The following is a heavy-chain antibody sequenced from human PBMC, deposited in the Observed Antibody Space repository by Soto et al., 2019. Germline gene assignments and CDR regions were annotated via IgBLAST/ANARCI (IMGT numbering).Heavy chain of an antibody. CDR1: GGTFSSYA. Sequence: QVQLVQSGAEVKKPGSSVKVSCKASGGTFSSYAISWVRQAPGQGLEWMGGIIPIFGTANYAQKFQGRVTITADEATSTAYMELSSLRSEDTAVYYCARHWEEVSYYGWFGLDYWGQGTLVTVSS. J-gene: IGHJ4*02. D-gene: IGHD1-26*01. V-gene: IGHV1-69*01. CDR3: ARHWEEVSYYGWFGLDY. CDR2: IIPIFGTA.